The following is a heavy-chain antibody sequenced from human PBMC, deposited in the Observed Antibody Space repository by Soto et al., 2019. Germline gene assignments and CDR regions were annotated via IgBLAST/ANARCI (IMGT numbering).Heavy chain of an antibody. CDR2: INHSGST. J-gene: IGHJ4*02. CDR3: AREKITGLFDY. D-gene: IGHD2-8*02. Sequence: PSETLSLTCAVYGGSFSGYYWTWIRQPPGTGLEWIGEINHSGSTNYNPSLKSRVTISVDTSKNQFSLKLTSVTAADTAVYHCAREKITGLFDYWGQGTLVTVSS. CDR1: GGSFSGYY. V-gene: IGHV4-34*01.